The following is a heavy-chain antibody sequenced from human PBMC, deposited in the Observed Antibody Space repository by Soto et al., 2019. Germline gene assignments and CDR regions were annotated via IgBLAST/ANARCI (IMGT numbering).Heavy chain of an antibody. J-gene: IGHJ3*01. CDR3: ARGRGTDAFDV. CDR2: IDWDEDK. CDR1: GFSITTVGMR. Sequence: SGPTLVNPTQTLTLTCTFSGFSITTVGMRVIGIRQSPGKAMELLARIDWDEDKFYSTSPKTRLTISMDTSKNQVVLTMTKMDPVDTGTYYCARGRGTDAFDVWGQGTTVTVSS. D-gene: IGHD3-10*01. V-gene: IGHV2-70*04.